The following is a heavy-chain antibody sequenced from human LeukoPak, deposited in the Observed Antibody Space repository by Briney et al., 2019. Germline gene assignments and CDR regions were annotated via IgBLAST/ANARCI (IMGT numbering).Heavy chain of an antibody. CDR1: GASISRPYW. D-gene: IGHD6-19*01. J-gene: IGHJ4*02. CDR2: ISHSANT. V-gene: IGHV4-4*02. CDR3: ARDGGSDQYYFDQ. Sequence: PSGTLSLTCAVSGASISRPYWWSWVRPPPGKGLEWIAEISHSANTHYNPSLKSRVTISVDKSKNQVSLKLNSVTAADTAMYYCARDGGSDQYYFDQWGQGTLVTVSS.